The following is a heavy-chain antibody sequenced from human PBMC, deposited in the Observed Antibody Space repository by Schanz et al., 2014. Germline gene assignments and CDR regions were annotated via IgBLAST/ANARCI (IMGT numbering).Heavy chain of an antibody. D-gene: IGHD2-2*01. CDR2: IGAFQGNT. V-gene: IGHV1-18*01. Sequence: QVQLVQSGTEVKKPGASMKISCKAFGYYFGGFGISWVRQAPGQGFEWMGWIGAFQGNTKYAQKFQDRVTLTSDTAASTAYRERRSLRPDDTAVYYCLRANPTQHVVLPDALRYWGQGTLVSVSS. CDR1: GYYFGGFG. J-gene: IGHJ4*02. CDR3: LRANPTQHVVLPDALRY.